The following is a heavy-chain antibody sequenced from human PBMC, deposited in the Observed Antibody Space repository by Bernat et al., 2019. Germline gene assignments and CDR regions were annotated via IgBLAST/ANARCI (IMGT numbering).Heavy chain of an antibody. Sequence: EVQLVESGGGLVQPGGSLRLSCAASGFTFSSYAMHWVRQAPGKGLEYVSAISSNGGSTYYANSVKGRFTISRDNSKNTLYLQMGSLRAEVMAVYYCARDGAPYYDFWSGYYWYYYYGMDVWGQGTTVTVSS. CDR2: ISSNGGST. V-gene: IGHV3-64*01. J-gene: IGHJ6*02. CDR3: ARDGAPYYDFWSGYYWYYYYGMDV. D-gene: IGHD3-3*01. CDR1: GFTFSSYA.